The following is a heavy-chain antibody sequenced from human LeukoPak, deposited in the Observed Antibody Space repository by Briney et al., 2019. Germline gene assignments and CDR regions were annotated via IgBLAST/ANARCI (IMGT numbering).Heavy chain of an antibody. Sequence: ASVKVSCKASGYTFTVYYMHWVRQAPGQGLEWMGWINPNSGNTGYAQKFQGRVTITRNTSISTAYMELSSLRSEDTAVYYCARGNKGRAGFGGRRAYYFDYWGQGTLVTVSS. CDR2: INPNSGNT. CDR3: ARGNKGRAGFGGRRAYYFDY. J-gene: IGHJ4*02. CDR1: GYTFTVYY. D-gene: IGHD3-10*01. V-gene: IGHV1-8*03.